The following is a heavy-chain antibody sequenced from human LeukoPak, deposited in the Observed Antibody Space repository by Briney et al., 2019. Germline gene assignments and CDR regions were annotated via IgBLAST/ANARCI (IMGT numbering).Heavy chain of an antibody. J-gene: IGHJ4*02. D-gene: IGHD3-22*01. CDR3: ARGNYYDSSGYYFDY. CDR1: GGSISSGSYY. CDR2: IYSSGST. Sequence: SETLSLTCTVSGGSISSGSYYWRWIRQPAGKGLEWIGRIYSSGSTNYNPSLKSRVTISVDTSKNQFSLKLSSVTAADTAVYYCARGNYYDSSGYYFDYWGQGTLVTVSS. V-gene: IGHV4-61*02.